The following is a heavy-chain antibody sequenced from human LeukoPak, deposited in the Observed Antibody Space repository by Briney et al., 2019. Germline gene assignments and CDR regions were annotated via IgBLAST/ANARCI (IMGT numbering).Heavy chain of an antibody. V-gene: IGHV3-30*04. J-gene: IGHJ4*02. CDR3: ARAASGSTVTTLFDY. CDR1: GFTFSSYA. Sequence: GGSLRLPCAASGFTFSSYAMHWVRQAPGKGLEGVAVISYDGRNKYYADSVKGRFTISSDNSKNTLYLQMNSLRAEDTAVYYCARAASGSTVTTLFDYWGQGTLVTVSS. D-gene: IGHD4-17*01. CDR2: ISYDGRNK.